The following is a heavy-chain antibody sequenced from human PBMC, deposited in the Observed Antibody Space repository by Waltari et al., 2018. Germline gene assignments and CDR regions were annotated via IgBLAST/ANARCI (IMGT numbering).Heavy chain of an antibody. V-gene: IGHV3-23*01. Sequence: EVQLLESGGRLVQPGGSVRLSCAASGFTFSSYVLSWVRQAPGKGLEWVSSIGSSGDTYYAGSVKGRFTISRDNSKNTLYLQMNSLRAEDTALYYCARGSKDSGRDVWGQGTTVTVSS. J-gene: IGHJ6*02. D-gene: IGHD1-26*01. CDR2: IGSSGDT. CDR1: GFTFSSYV. CDR3: ARGSKDSGRDV.